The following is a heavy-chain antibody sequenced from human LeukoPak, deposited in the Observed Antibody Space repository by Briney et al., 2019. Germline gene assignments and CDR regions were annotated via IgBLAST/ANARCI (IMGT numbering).Heavy chain of an antibody. CDR2: ISAYNGNT. D-gene: IGHD6-13*01. Sequence: ASVKVSCKASGYTFTSYGISWVRQAPGQGLEWMGWISAYNGNTNYAQKLQGRVTMTTDTSTSTAYMELRSLRSDDTAVYYCARAIQGYGSWSVGIWGQGTLVTVSS. V-gene: IGHV1-18*01. CDR1: GYTFTSYG. J-gene: IGHJ4*02. CDR3: ARAIQGYGSWSVGI.